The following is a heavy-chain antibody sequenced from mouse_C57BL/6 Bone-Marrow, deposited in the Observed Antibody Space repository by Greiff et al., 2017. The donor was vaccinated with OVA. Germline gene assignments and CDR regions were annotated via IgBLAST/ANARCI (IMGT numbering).Heavy chain of an antibody. CDR2: ISSGSSTI. V-gene: IGHV5-17*01. Sequence: DVMLVESGGGLVKPGGSLKLSCAASGFTFSDYGMHWVRQAPEKGLEWVAYISSGSSTIYYADTVKGRFTISRDNAKNTLFLQVTSLMSEDTAMYYCAKLEDYYAMDYWGQGTSVTVSS. CDR1: GFTFSDYG. J-gene: IGHJ4*01. CDR3: AKLEDYYAMDY.